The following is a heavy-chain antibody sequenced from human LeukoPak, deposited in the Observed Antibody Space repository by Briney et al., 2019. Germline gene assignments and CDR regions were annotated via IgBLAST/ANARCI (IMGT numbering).Heavy chain of an antibody. Sequence: PAETVSLTCTGSGLSISSYYWSGIRQPAGKGLDWIARIYSSGSTNYNPSLKSRVTMSVDTSKHQFSLNLSSVIAAHTAFYYCARGRGESGTSYWTHFDYWGQGTLVTVSS. CDR1: GLSISSYY. D-gene: IGHD1-26*01. CDR3: ARGRGESGTSYWTHFDY. J-gene: IGHJ4*02. V-gene: IGHV4-4*07. CDR2: IYSSGST.